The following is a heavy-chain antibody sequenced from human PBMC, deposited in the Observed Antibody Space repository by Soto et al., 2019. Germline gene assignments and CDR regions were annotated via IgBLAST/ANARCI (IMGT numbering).Heavy chain of an antibody. V-gene: IGHV3-21*01. J-gene: IGHJ5*02. CDR3: ARDSSSWSIWFDP. D-gene: IGHD6-13*01. CDR1: GFTFNNYN. CDR2: ISTTGAYI. Sequence: GGSLRLSCAASGFTFNNYNMNWVRQAPGKGLEWVSSISTTGAYIQYADSVKGRFTISGDNAKNSLYLQMNSLRAEDTAVYYCARDSSSWSIWFDPWGQGTLVTVSS.